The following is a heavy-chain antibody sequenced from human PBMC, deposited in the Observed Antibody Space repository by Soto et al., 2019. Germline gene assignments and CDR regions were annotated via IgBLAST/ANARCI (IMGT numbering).Heavy chain of an antibody. CDR2: IKNKMDGGTA. CDR1: GFTFNNAW. J-gene: IGHJ4*02. V-gene: IGHV3-15*01. Sequence: PGGSLRLSCAAYGFTFNNAWMSWVRQAPGKGLEWVGRIKNKMDGGTADYPAPVKGRFTVSRDDSRNTVYLQMNSLRIEDTAIYYCLTDPFTDYDNYEGWAHWGPGALVTVSS. D-gene: IGHD4-17*01. CDR3: LTDPFTDYDNYEGWAH.